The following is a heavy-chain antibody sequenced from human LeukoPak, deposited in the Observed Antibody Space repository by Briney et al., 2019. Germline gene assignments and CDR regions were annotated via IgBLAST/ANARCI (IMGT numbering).Heavy chain of an antibody. CDR3: ARVSSSWYFYYYGMDV. J-gene: IGHJ6*04. CDR2: ISSDESNK. D-gene: IGHD6-13*01. V-gene: IGHV3-30*03. Sequence: GRSLRLSCAASGFTFNNYAMHWVRQAPGEGLEWVALISSDESNKYYADSVKGRFTISRDNSMNTLYLQMNSLRADDTAVYYCARVSSSWYFYYYGMDVWGKGTTVTVSS. CDR1: GFTFNNYA.